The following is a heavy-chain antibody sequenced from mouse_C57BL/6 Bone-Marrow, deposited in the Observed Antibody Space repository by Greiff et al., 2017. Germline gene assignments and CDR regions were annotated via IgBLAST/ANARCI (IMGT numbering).Heavy chain of an antibody. V-gene: IGHV1-26*01. D-gene: IGHD2-3*01. J-gene: IGHJ2*01. CDR1: GYTFTDYY. Sequence: VQLQQSGPELVKPGASVKISCKASGYTFTDYYMNWVKQSHGKSLEWIGDINPNNGGTSYNQKFKGKATLTVDKSSSTAYMELRSLTSEDSAVYYCARPDDGRGGYWGQGTTLTVSS. CDR2: INPNNGGT. CDR3: ARPDDGRGGY.